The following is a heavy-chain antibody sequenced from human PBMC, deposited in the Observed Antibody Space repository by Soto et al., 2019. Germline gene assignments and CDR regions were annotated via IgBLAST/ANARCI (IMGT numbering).Heavy chain of an antibody. V-gene: IGHV1-46*01. D-gene: IGHD2-15*01. CDR3: ARGTRPGYCSGGSCYSSWFDP. Sequence: ASVKVSCKASGYTFTSYYMHWVRQAPGQGLEWMGIINPSGGSTSYAQKFQGRVTMTRDTSTSTVYMELSSLRSEDTAVYYCARGTRPGYCSGGSCYSSWFDPWGQGTLVTVS. CDR1: GYTFTSYY. J-gene: IGHJ5*02. CDR2: INPSGGST.